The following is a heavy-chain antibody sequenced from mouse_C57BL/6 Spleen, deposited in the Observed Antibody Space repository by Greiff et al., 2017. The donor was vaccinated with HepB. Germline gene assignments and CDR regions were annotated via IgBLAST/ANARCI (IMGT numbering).Heavy chain of an antibody. Sequence: LQESGAELVKPGASVKISCKASGYAFSSYWMNWVKQRPGKGLEWIGQIYPGDGDTNYNGKFKGKATLTADKSSSTAYMQLSSLTSEDSAVYFCARLDGSSPYYFDYWGQGTTLTVSS. CDR1: GYAFSSYW. D-gene: IGHD1-1*01. CDR2: IYPGDGDT. CDR3: ARLDGSSPYYFDY. J-gene: IGHJ2*01. V-gene: IGHV1-80*01.